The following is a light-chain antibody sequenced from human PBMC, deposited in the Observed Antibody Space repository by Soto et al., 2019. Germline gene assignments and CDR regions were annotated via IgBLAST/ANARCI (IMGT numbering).Light chain of an antibody. J-gene: IGLJ2*01. CDR2: EVS. CDR3: SSYTRSSTLVV. V-gene: IGLV2-14*01. Sequence: QSALTQPASVSGSPGQSITISCTGTSSDVDGYNYVSWYQQHPGKAPKLMIFEVSNRPSGVSNRFSGSKSGNTASLTISGLQAEDEADYYCSSYTRSSTLVVFGGGTKLTVL. CDR1: SSDVDGYNY.